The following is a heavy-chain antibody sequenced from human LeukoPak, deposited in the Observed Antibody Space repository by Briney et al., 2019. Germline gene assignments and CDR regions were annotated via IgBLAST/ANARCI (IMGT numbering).Heavy chain of an antibody. V-gene: IGHV4-61*02. CDR2: IYTSGST. J-gene: IGHJ6*03. D-gene: IGHD1-26*01. Sequence: SETLSLTCTVSGGSISSGSYYWSWIRQPAGKGLEWIGRIYTSGSTNYNPSLKSRVTISVDTSKNQFSLKLSSVTAADTAVYYCARGLRGGGSYYYYYYYMDVWGKGTTVTVSS. CDR3: ARGLRGGGSYYYYYYYMDV. CDR1: GGSISSGSYY.